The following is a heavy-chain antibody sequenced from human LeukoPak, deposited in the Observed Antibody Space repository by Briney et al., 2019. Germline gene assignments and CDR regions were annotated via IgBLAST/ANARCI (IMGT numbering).Heavy chain of an antibody. V-gene: IGHV4-30-2*01. CDR1: GGSISSGGYY. J-gene: IGHJ4*02. CDR3: ARAHRRRYCTNGVCSSYIDY. Sequence: SQTLSLTCTVSGGSISSGGYYWSWIRQPPGKGLEWIGEINHSGSTNYNPSLKSRVTISVDTSKNQFSLKLSSVTAADTAVYYCARAHRRRYCTNGVCSSYIDYWGQGTLVTVSS. D-gene: IGHD2-8*01. CDR2: INHSGST.